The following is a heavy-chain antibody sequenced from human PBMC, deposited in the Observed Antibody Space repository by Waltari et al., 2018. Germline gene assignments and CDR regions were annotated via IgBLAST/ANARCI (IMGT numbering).Heavy chain of an antibody. J-gene: IGHJ4*02. CDR3: ADCGGDCPH. Sequence: KPGSSVKVSCKTSGGTFSRFSISWVRLAPGQGLEWMGGLIPIFLTTNYAQKFEGRLTIDADEATSTVYMELSGLTSDDTAVYYCADCGGDCPHWGQGTLVTVSS. CDR2: LIPIFLTT. D-gene: IGHD2-21*01. V-gene: IGHV1-69*01. CDR1: GGTFSRFS.